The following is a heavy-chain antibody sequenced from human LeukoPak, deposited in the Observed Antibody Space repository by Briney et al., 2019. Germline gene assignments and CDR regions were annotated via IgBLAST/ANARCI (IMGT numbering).Heavy chain of an antibody. Sequence: PSETLSLTCTVSGGSISSYYWSWIRQPAGKGLEWIGRIYTSGSTNYNPSLKSRVTMSVDTSKNQFSLKLSSVTAADTAVYYCARETTYYYDSSGYYYGRYFDYWGQGTLVTVSS. CDR1: GGSISSYY. V-gene: IGHV4-4*07. J-gene: IGHJ4*02. CDR2: IYTSGST. CDR3: ARETTYYYDSSGYYYGRYFDY. D-gene: IGHD3-22*01.